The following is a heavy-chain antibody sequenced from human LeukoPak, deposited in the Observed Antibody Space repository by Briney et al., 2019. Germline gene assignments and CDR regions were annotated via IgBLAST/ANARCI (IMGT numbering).Heavy chain of an antibody. J-gene: IGHJ4*02. D-gene: IGHD2-2*02. CDR1: GGSFSGYY. V-gene: IGHV4-34*01. CDR2: INHSGCT. CDR3: ARAPALGYCSSTSCYRGGFDY. Sequence: PSETLSLTCAVYGGSFSGYYWSWIRQPPGKGREWIGEINHSGCTNYNPSLKSRVTISVDTSKNQFSLKLSSVTAADTAVYYCARAPALGYCSSTSCYRGGFDYWGQGTLVTVSS.